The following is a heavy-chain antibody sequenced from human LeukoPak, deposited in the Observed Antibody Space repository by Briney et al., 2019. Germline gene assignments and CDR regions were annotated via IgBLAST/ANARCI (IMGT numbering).Heavy chain of an antibody. Sequence: SETLSLTCTVSGGSISSGGYYWSWIRQHPGKGLEWIGYIYYSGSTYYNPSLKSRVTISVDTSKNQFSLKLSSVTAADTAVYYCARENSSSWFDPWGQGTLVTVSS. J-gene: IGHJ5*02. V-gene: IGHV4-31*03. CDR3: ARENSSSWFDP. CDR2: IYYSGST. CDR1: GGSISSGGYY. D-gene: IGHD6-13*01.